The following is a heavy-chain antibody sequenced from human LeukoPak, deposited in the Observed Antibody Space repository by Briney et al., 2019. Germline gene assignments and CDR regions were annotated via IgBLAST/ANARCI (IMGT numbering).Heavy chain of an antibody. CDR3: ARARAGTSWFDP. V-gene: IGHV3-11*01. J-gene: IGHJ5*02. D-gene: IGHD6-19*01. CDR2: ISNSGSTI. CDR1: GFTFTDYF. Sequence: GGSLRLSCAASGFTFTDYFMSWIRQAPGKGLEWVSYISNSGSTIYYADSVKGRFTISRDNAKNSLYLQMNSLRAEDTAVYYCARARAGTSWFDPWGQGTLVTVSS.